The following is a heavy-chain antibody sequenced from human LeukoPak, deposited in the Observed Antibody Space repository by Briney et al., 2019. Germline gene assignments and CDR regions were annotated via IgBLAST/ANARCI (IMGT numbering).Heavy chain of an antibody. CDR2: IYYSGST. CDR3: ARVTAAEYFQH. V-gene: IGHV4-59*12. J-gene: IGHJ1*01. D-gene: IGHD6-25*01. Sequence: SETLSLTCTVSGDSISSYYWSWIRQPPGKGLEWIGFIYYSGSTNYNPSLKSRVTISVDKSKNQFSLKLSSVTAADTAVYYCARVTAAEYFQHWGQGTLVTVST. CDR1: GDSISSYY.